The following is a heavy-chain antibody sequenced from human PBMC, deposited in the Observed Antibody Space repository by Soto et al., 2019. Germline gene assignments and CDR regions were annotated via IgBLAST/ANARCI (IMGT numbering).Heavy chain of an antibody. CDR2: AYYRPQWYY. CDR1: GDSVSSNSAA. V-gene: IGHV6-1*01. CDR3: ARGPRRGSIVLMVYAMRFSYYGMDV. Sequence: SQTLSLTCAISGDSVSSNSAAWNWIRQSPSRGLEWLGRAYYRPQWYYDSAESMKSRIIVIPDTSKNQFSLQLNSVTPADTAVYYCARGPRRGSIVLMVYAMRFSYYGMDVWGQGTTVTVSS. D-gene: IGHD2-8*01. J-gene: IGHJ6*02.